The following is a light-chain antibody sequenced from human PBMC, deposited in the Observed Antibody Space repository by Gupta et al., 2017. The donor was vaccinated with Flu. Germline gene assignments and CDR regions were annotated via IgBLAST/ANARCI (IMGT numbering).Light chain of an antibody. CDR3: QQRKKSPPFT. CDR1: EDIRNY. V-gene: IGKV1-9*01. J-gene: IGKJ2*01. CDR2: AAS. Sequence: DIQLTQSPSFLSASVGDRVTITCRASEDIRNYLAWSQQKPGKAPKLLIYAASSWQSGVTSRFSGSGVVKQVRITISSRQQEEFATYYFQQRKKSPPFTFGQGTKLEIK.